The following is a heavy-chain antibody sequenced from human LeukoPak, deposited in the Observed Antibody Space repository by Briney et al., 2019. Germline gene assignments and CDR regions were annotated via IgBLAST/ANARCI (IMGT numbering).Heavy chain of an antibody. Sequence: PSETLSLTCTVSGGSISSYYWSWIRQPPGKGLEWIGYIYYSGSTNYSPSLKSRVTISVDTSKNQFSLKLSSVTAADTAVYYCARGDYVSRTLDLWGRGTLVTVSS. V-gene: IGHV4-59*01. J-gene: IGHJ2*01. CDR3: ARGDYVSRTLDL. D-gene: IGHD4-17*01. CDR2: IYYSGST. CDR1: GGSISSYY.